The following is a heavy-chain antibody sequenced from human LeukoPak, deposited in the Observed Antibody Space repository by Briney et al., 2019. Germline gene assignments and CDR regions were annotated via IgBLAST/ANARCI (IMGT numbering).Heavy chain of an antibody. J-gene: IGHJ4*02. Sequence: GGSLRLSCAASGFTFSSYRMNWVRQAPGKGLEWVSYISSSSSTIYYADSVKGRFTISRDNSKNTLYLQMNSLRAEDTAVYYCARGYLIRGVISYYFDYWGQGTLVTVSS. CDR2: ISSSSSTI. CDR1: GFTFSSYR. D-gene: IGHD3-10*01. CDR3: ARGYLIRGVISYYFDY. V-gene: IGHV3-48*01.